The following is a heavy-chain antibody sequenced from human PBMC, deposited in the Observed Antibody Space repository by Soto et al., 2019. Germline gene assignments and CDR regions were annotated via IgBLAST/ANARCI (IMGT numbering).Heavy chain of an antibody. CDR3: ARDQVDFWSGRSGVYYYYGMDV. CDR2: IIPIFGTA. D-gene: IGHD3-3*01. CDR1: GGTFRSYA. Sequence: GASVKVSCKASGGTFRSYAISWVRQAPGQGLEWMGGIIPIFGTANYAQKFQGRVTITADKSTSTAYMELSSLRSEDTAVYYCARDQVDFWSGRSGVYYYYGMDVWGQGTTVTVSS. V-gene: IGHV1-69*06. J-gene: IGHJ6*02.